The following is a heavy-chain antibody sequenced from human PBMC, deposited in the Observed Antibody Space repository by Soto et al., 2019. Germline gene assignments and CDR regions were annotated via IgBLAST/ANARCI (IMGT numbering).Heavy chain of an antibody. CDR1: GGSISSYY. V-gene: IGHV4-59*01. CDR2: IYYSGST. Sequence: QVQLQESGPGLVKPSETLSLTCTVSGGSISSYYWSWIRQPPGKGLEWIGYIYYSGSTNYNPSLKSRVTMSLDTSKNQFSLKLSSVTAADTAVYYCARASGCSGGSCAFDPWGQGTLVTVSS. D-gene: IGHD2-15*01. CDR3: ARASGCSGGSCAFDP. J-gene: IGHJ5*02.